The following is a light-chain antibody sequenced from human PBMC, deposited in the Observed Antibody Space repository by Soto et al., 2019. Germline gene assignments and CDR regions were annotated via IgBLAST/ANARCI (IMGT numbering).Light chain of an antibody. CDR1: QGISSY. CDR2: AAS. CDR3: QQYYSYPLIT. Sequence: AIRMTQSPSSLSASTGDRVTITCRASQGISSYLAWYQQKPGKAPKLLIYAASTLQSGVPSRFSGSGSGTDFTLTISCLQSEDFAIYYCQQYYSYPLITFGPGTKVDIK. V-gene: IGKV1-8*01. J-gene: IGKJ3*01.